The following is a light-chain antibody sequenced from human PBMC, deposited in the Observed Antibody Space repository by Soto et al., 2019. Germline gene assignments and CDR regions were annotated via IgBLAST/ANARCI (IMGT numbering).Light chain of an antibody. V-gene: IGKV3-15*01. CDR3: QQYNNWPIT. J-gene: IGKJ5*01. Sequence: EIVMTQSPATLSVSPVERATLSGMASQSVSSYLAWYQQKPGQAPRLLIYGASTRATGIPARFSGSGSGTEFTLTISSLQSEDFEVYYCQQYNNWPITFGQGTRLEIK. CDR1: QSVSSY. CDR2: GAS.